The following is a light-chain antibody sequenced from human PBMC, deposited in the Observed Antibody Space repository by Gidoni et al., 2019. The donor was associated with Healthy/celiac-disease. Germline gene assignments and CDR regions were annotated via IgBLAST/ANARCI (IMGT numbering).Light chain of an antibody. Sequence: SYELTQPPSVSVSPGQTARITCFGDALPKQYAYWYQQKPGLAPVLVIYKDSERPSGIPERFSGSSSGTTVTLTISGVQAEDEADYYCQSADSSGTYVVFGGGTKLTVL. CDR1: ALPKQY. V-gene: IGLV3-25*03. CDR3: QSADSSGTYVV. J-gene: IGLJ2*01. CDR2: KDS.